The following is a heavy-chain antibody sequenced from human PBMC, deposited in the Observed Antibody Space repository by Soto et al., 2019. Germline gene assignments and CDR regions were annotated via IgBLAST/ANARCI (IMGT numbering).Heavy chain of an antibody. Sequence: PGASVKVSCKASGYTFTNYGISWVRQAPGQGLEWMGWINTYNGNTNHAQKLQGRVTMTTDTSTSTAYMELRSLRSDDTAVYYCARTSSSWYWFDPWGQGTLVTVSS. CDR1: GYTFTNYG. V-gene: IGHV1-18*01. CDR3: ARTSSSWYWFDP. CDR2: INTYNGNT. D-gene: IGHD6-13*01. J-gene: IGHJ5*02.